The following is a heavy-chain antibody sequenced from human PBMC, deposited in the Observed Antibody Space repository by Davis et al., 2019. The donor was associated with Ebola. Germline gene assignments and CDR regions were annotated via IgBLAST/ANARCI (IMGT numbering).Heavy chain of an antibody. Sequence: GESLKISCAASGFTFRNFAMHWVRQAPGKGLDWVAVISDDGSNKHYADSVKGRFTISRDNSKNTLHLQMNSLRGEDTALYYCARMVDFGIYFDFDYWGQGTLVTVSS. CDR3: ARMVDFGIYFDFDY. CDR2: ISDDGSNK. D-gene: IGHD1-26*01. J-gene: IGHJ4*02. V-gene: IGHV3-30-3*01. CDR1: GFTFRNFA.